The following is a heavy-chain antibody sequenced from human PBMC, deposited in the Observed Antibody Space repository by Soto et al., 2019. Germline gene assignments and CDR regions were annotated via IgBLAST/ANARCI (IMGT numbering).Heavy chain of an antibody. CDR1: EFTFSSYG. V-gene: IGHV3-30*18. CDR3: AKEVYNFGSGHWSHYYYGMDV. D-gene: IGHD3-3*01. J-gene: IGHJ6*02. CDR2: ISYDGSNK. Sequence: GGSMRLSCAASEFTFSSYGMPWARQAPGKGLEGVAVISYDGSNKYYADSVKGRFTISRDNSKNTLYLQMNSLRAEDTAVYYCAKEVYNFGSGHWSHYYYGMDVWGQGTTVTVSS.